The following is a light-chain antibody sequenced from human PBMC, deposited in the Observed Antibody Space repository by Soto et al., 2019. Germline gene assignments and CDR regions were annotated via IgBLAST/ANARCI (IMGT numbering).Light chain of an antibody. CDR3: SSYTTTSTLV. CDR2: EVT. Sequence: QSVLTQPASVSGSPGQSITISCTGTTNDVGGFTYVSWYQQHPGKAPKIMIYEVTNRPSGVSNRFSGSKSGNTASLTISGLQAEDEADYFCSSYTTTSTLVFGGGTKLTVL. V-gene: IGLV2-14*01. CDR1: TNDVGGFTY. J-gene: IGLJ2*01.